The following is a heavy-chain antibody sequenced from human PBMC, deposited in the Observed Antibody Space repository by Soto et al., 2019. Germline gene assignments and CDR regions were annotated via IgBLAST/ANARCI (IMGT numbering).Heavy chain of an antibody. V-gene: IGHV1-2*02. CDR1: GYTFTGYY. CDR3: ARMNGSGYYLFDY. D-gene: IGHD3-22*01. J-gene: IGHJ4*02. Sequence: ASVKVSCKASGYTFTGYYMHGVRQAPGQGLEWMGWINPNSGGTNYAQKFQGRVTMTRDTSISTAYMELSRLRSDDTAVYYCARMNGSGYYLFDYWGQGTLVTVSS. CDR2: INPNSGGT.